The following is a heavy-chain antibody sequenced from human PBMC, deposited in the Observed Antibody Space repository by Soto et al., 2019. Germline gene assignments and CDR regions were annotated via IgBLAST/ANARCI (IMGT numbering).Heavy chain of an antibody. CDR3: VRDVVTIFGEMLGMDV. V-gene: IGHV4-31*03. Sequence: SSETPALTCTVSGGSLSSGGYYWSWIRQHPGKGLEWIGYIYYSGSTYYNPSLKSRVTISVDKSKNQFSLKLSSVTAADTAVYYCVRDVVTIFGEMLGMDVWVQVTTVP. CDR2: IYYSGST. D-gene: IGHD3-3*01. CDR1: GGSLSSGGYY. J-gene: IGHJ6*01.